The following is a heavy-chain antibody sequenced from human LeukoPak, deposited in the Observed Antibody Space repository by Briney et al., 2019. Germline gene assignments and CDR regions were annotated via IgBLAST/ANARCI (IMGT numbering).Heavy chain of an antibody. V-gene: IGHV4-61*05. Sequence: SETLSLTCTVSGGSISSSSCYWGWIRQPPGKGLEWIGYIYYSGSTNYNPSLKSRVTISVDTSKNQFSLKLSSVTAADTAVYYCARGDSSSWHKAFYFDYWGQGTLVTVSS. CDR2: IYYSGST. D-gene: IGHD6-13*01. CDR1: GGSISSSSCY. CDR3: ARGDSSSWHKAFYFDY. J-gene: IGHJ4*02.